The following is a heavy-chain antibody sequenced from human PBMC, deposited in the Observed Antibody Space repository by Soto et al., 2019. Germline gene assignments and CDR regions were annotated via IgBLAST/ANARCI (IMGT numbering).Heavy chain of an antibody. CDR1: DDSSSNYK. J-gene: IGHJ6*02. CDR2: IDSNGGT. CDR3: VRQGFGRLHGLVDV. V-gene: IGHV4-59*08. D-gene: IGHD3-10*01. Sequence: QVQLQESGPGLVKPSETLSLTCTVSDDSSSNYKWSWIRQPPGRRLEWIGYIDSNGGTSYNPSLQSRVTIPIDTSTKLFFLKLSAVTAADTAVYYCVRQGFGRLHGLVDVWGQGTTVTVSS.